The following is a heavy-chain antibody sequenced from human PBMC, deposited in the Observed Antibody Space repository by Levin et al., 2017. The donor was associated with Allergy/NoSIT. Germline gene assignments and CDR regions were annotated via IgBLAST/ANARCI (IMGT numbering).Heavy chain of an antibody. CDR3: SRRIKLELRNKYYGVDV. CDR2: ISYSGST. J-gene: IGHJ6*02. CDR1: GGSISSSGYY. D-gene: IGHD1-7*01. V-gene: IGHV4-39*07. Sequence: KASETLSLTCTVSGGSISSSGYYWGWIRQPPGKGLEWIGTISYSGSTYYNPSLKSRVSLSADTSENQFSLKLSSLTAADSAVYYCSRRIKLELRNKYYGVDVWGQGTTVTVSS.